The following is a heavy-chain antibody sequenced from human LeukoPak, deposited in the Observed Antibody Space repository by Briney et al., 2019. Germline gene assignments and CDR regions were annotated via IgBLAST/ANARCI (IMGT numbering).Heavy chain of an antibody. D-gene: IGHD1-26*01. J-gene: IGHJ4*02. CDR1: GYTFGGYY. V-gene: IGHV1-46*01. CDR2: INPSGGST. CDR3: ARDSGSYADY. Sequence: ASVKVSCKTSGYTFGGYYMHWVRQAPGQGLEWMGIINPSGGSTSYAQKFQGRVTMTRDMSTSTVYMELSSLRSEDTAVYYCARDSGSYADYWGQGTLVTVSS.